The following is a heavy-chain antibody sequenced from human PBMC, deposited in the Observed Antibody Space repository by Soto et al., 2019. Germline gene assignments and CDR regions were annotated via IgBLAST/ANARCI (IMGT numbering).Heavy chain of an antibody. CDR2: TDYSGNT. V-gene: IGHV4-59*08. CDR3: ARAVGDPLYYLDY. CDR1: SDSISSYY. J-gene: IGHJ4*02. D-gene: IGHD6-19*01. Sequence: QVQLQESGPGLVRPSETLSLTCTVSSDSISSYYWIWIRQSPGKGLEWIGYTDYSGNTNYNPSLKSSVTISGDTSKNQFSLRLSSVTAADTAVYYCARAVGDPLYYLDYWGQGTLVTVSS.